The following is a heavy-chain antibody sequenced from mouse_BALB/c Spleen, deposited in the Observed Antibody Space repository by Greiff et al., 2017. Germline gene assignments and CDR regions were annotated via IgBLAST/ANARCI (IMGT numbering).Heavy chain of an antibody. CDR3: ARGGLLLPFDY. D-gene: IGHD2-3*01. CDR1: GYNFTSYW. J-gene: IGHJ2*01. Sequence: VQVVESGGGLVKPGTSVKLSCKASGYNFTSYWINWVKLRPGQGLEWIGDIYPGSGSTNYNEKFKSKATLTVDTSSSTAYMQLSSLASEDSALYYCARGGLLLPFDYWGQGTTLTVSS. V-gene: IGHV1-55*01. CDR2: IYPGSGST.